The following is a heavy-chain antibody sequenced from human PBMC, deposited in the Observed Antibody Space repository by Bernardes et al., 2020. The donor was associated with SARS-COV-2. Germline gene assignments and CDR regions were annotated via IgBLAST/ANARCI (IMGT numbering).Heavy chain of an antibody. CDR1: GDSFSTYY. D-gene: IGHD4-17*01. Sequence: SDALSLTCTVSGDSFSTYYWTWIRQPPGKGLEWIGYIYYSGSTNYNPSLKSRLTISMDTSKNQFSLKMSSVTSADTAVYYCSRSDYGDYYFDYWGQGT. CDR2: IYYSGST. CDR3: SRSDYGDYYFDY. V-gene: IGHV4-59*01. J-gene: IGHJ4*02.